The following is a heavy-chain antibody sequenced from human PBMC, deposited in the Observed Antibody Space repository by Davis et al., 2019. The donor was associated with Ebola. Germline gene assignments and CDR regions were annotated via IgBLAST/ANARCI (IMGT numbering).Heavy chain of an antibody. Sequence: GESLKISCKGSGYSFSTFWIAWVRQMPGKGLEWMGIIYPGDSDTRYSPSFQGQVTISADKSISTAYLQWSRLKASDTAMYYCASGVVRYYFDYWGQGTLVTVSS. CDR2: IYPGDSDT. V-gene: IGHV5-51*01. CDR3: ASGVVRYYFDY. D-gene: IGHD3-16*01. CDR1: GYSFSTFW. J-gene: IGHJ4*02.